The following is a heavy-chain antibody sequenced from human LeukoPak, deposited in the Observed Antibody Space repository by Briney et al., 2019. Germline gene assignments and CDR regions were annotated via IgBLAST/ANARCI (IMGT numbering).Heavy chain of an antibody. CDR2: XXXDGSNK. CDR1: GFTFTSYA. J-gene: IGHJ6*02. D-gene: IGHD6-19*01. CDR3: ARGLSGNYYYYYAMDV. V-gene: IGHV3-30-3*01. Sequence: GRSLRLSCAASGFTFTSYAMHWVRQAPGKGLXXXXXXXXDGSNKYYVESVKGRFTISRDNSKNTLYLQMNSLRTEDTAVYYCARGLSGNYYYYYAMDVWGQGTTVTVSS.